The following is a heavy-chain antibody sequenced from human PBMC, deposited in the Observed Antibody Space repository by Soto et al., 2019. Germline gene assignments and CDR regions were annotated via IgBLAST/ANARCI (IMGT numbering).Heavy chain of an antibody. CDR3: ARGGGYTGGKYYFDY. CDR1: GYTFTSYY. Sequence: GASVKVSCKASGYTFTSYYMHWVRQAPGQGLERMGIINPSGGSTSYAQKFQGRVTMTRDTSTSTVYMELSSLRSEDTAVYYCARGGGYTGGKYYFDYWGQGTLVTVSS. D-gene: IGHD5-12*01. J-gene: IGHJ4*02. V-gene: IGHV1-46*01. CDR2: INPSGGST.